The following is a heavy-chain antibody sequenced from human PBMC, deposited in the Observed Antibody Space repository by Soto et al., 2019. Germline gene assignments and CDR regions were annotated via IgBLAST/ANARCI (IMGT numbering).Heavy chain of an antibody. CDR3: ARGPHCSGGSCYSGSVDY. CDR2: INHSGST. D-gene: IGHD2-15*01. V-gene: IGHV4-34*01. CDR1: GGSFSGYY. Sequence: SETLSLTCAVYGGSFSGYYWSWIRQPPGKGLEWIGEINHSGSTNYNPSLKSRVTISVDTSKNQFSLKLSSVTAADTAVYYCARGPHCSGGSCYSGSVDYWGQGTLVTVSS. J-gene: IGHJ4*02.